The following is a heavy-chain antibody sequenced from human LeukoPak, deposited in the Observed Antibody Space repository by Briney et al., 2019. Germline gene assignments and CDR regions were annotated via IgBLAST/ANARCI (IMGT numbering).Heavy chain of an antibody. J-gene: IGHJ4*02. CDR3: AKDAQRGFDYSNSLEY. CDR1: GFTFSHYG. CDR2: IWNDGTNN. Sequence: PGRSLRLSCAASGFTFSHYGMHWVRQAPGKGLEWVAVIWNDGTNNYYSDSVKGRFTIYRDDSQNRVYLQMNSLRADDTALYYCAKDAQRGFDYSNSLEYWGQGALVTVSS. V-gene: IGHV3-33*06. D-gene: IGHD4-11*01.